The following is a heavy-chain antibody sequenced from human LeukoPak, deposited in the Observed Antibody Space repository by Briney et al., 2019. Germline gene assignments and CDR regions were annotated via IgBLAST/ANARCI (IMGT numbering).Heavy chain of an antibody. CDR3: ARDGYSGTSNSATNCFDP. J-gene: IGHJ5*02. CDR2: IHSDGRSS. D-gene: IGHD1-26*01. Sequence: GGSRRLSCAAPGSTFSSYWMHWVRQAPGKGLVSVSRIHSDGRSSIYADSVEGRFTISTDNTKNHLYLQLNSLRAEDTAVYYCARDGYSGTSNSATNCFDPWGQGQLGTVS. V-gene: IGHV3-74*01. CDR1: GSTFSSYW.